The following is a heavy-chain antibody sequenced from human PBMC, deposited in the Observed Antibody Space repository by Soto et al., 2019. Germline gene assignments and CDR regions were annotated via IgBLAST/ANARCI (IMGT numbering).Heavy chain of an antibody. CDR3: AREWGFCDGTRCFPLFYY. V-gene: IGHV4-34*01. CDR1: GGSFSGFQ. Sequence: VQLQQWGAGVLKPSETLSLTCAAHGGSFSGFQWSWIRQAPGKGLEWIGEINHNGDTNYNPSLKSRVTISIDTSKNEFSLKLTSVTAGVTARYYCAREWGFCDGTRCFPLFYYWGQGVLVTVSS. CDR2: INHNGDT. D-gene: IGHD2-2*01. J-gene: IGHJ4*02.